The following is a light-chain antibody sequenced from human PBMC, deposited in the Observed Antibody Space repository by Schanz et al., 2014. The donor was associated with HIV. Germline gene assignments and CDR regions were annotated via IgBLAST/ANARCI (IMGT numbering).Light chain of an antibody. J-gene: IGLJ3*02. CDR2: DVT. CDR1: SMAFSSSNF. Sequence: QSALTQPTSVSGSPGQSIIISCTGASMAFSSSNFVSWYQQHPGEAPRLIIYDVTSRPSGVSARFSASKTGETASLTISGLQAEDDADYYCSSYISGNTWVFGGGTKVTVL. CDR3: SSYISGNTWV. V-gene: IGLV2-14*03.